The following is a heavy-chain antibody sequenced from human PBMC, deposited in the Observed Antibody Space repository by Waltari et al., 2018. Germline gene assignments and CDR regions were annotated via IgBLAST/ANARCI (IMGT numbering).Heavy chain of an antibody. J-gene: IGHJ4*02. CDR3: ARGRVEMATILGY. D-gene: IGHD5-12*01. CDR2: INPTSGGT. CDR1: GYTFTGYY. V-gene: IGHV1-2*02. Sequence: QVQLVQSGAEVKKPGASVKVSCKASGYTFTGYYMHWVRQAPGQGLEWMGWINPTSGGTNYAQKFQGRVTMTRDTSISTAYMELSRLRSDDTAVYYCARGRVEMATILGYWGQGTLVTVSS.